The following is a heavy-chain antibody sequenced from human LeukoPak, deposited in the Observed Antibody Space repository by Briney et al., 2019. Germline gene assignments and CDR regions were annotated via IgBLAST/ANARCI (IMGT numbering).Heavy chain of an antibody. D-gene: IGHD6-6*01. Sequence: GGSLRLSCAAFGFTFSSYWMSWVRQVPGRGLEWISDISSTGSTIYYGESMKGRFTISRDNAKNSLHLQMNSLRAEDTAVYYCTRSLYSSRSGDFDLWGQGTMVTVSA. V-gene: IGHV3-48*01. CDR1: GFTFSSYW. CDR2: ISSTGSTI. J-gene: IGHJ3*01. CDR3: TRSLYSSRSGDFDL.